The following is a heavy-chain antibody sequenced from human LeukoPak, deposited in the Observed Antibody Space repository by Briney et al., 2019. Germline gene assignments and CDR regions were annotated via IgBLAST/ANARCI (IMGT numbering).Heavy chain of an antibody. Sequence: NPSETLSLTCTVSGGSISSGSYYWSWIRQPPGKGLEWIGYIYYSGSTNYNPSLKSRVTISVDTSKNQFSLKLSSVTAADTAVYYCARVVKGYWYFDLWGRGTLVTVSS. J-gene: IGHJ2*01. CDR1: GGSISSGSYY. CDR3: ARVVKGYWYFDL. CDR2: IYYSGST. V-gene: IGHV4-61*01. D-gene: IGHD2/OR15-2a*01.